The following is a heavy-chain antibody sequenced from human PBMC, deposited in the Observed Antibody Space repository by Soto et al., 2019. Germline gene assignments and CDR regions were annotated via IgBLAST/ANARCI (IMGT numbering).Heavy chain of an antibody. CDR3: ARVPLVRRGNWFHP. Sequence: PSETLSLTCTVSGGSINSYYWSWIRQPPGKGLEWIGYIYYSGSTNYNPSLKSRVTISVDTSKNQFSLRLSSVTAADTAVYYCARVPLVRRGNWFHPWGHGPLGTVSS. J-gene: IGHJ5*02. CDR1: GGSINSYY. CDR2: IYYSGST. V-gene: IGHV4-59*01. D-gene: IGHD3-10*01.